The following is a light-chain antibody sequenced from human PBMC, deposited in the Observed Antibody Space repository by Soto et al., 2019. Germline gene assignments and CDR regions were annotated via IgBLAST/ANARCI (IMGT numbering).Light chain of an antibody. CDR1: SSDVGAYNY. CDR2: EAN. Sequence: HSVLTQPPSASGSPGQSVTISCTGTSSDVGAYNYVSWYRRHPGKAPKLLILEANSRPSGVPDRFSGSKSGNTASLTVSGLQAEDESHYYCSSYAGSNTWVFGGGTKLTVL. J-gene: IGLJ3*02. CDR3: SSYAGSNTWV. V-gene: IGLV2-8*01.